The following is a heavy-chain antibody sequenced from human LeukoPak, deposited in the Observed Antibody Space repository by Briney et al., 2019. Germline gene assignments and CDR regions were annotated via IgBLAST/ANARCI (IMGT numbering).Heavy chain of an antibody. CDR3: ARHLRPSYYGTGSGRYMDV. CDR1: GGSFSGYY. CDR2: INHSGST. Sequence: PSETLSLACAVYGGSFSGYYWSWIRQPPGKGLERTGEINHSGSTNYNPSLKSRVTISVDTSKNQFSLKLSSVTAADTAVYYCARHLRPSYYGTGSGRYMDVWGKGTTVTVSS. D-gene: IGHD3-10*01. J-gene: IGHJ6*03. V-gene: IGHV4-34*01.